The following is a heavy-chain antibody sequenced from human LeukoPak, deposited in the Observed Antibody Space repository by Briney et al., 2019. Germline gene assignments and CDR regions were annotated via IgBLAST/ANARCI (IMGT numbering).Heavy chain of an antibody. Sequence: PGGSLRLSCAASGFTFSSYAMHWARQAPGKGLEWVAVISYDGSNKYYADSVKGRFTISRDNSKNTLYLQMNSLRAEDTAVYYCARDSSGGFFLGSGTDYWGQGTLVTVSS. V-gene: IGHV3-30*04. D-gene: IGHD3-22*01. CDR2: ISYDGSNK. CDR1: GFTFSSYA. J-gene: IGHJ4*02. CDR3: ARDSSGGFFLGSGTDY.